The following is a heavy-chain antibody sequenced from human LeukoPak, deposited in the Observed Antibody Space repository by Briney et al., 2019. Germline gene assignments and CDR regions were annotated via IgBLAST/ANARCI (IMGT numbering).Heavy chain of an antibody. J-gene: IGHJ4*02. CDR1: GFTFSSYG. CDR2: ISYDGSNK. CDR3: AKDYYDSSGYYYATDY. D-gene: IGHD3-22*01. Sequence: GGSLRLSCAASGFTFSSYGMHWVRQAPGKGLGWVAVISYDGSNKYYADSVKGRFTISRDNSKNTLYLQMNSLRAEDTAVYYCAKDYYDSSGYYYATDYWGQGTLVTVSS. V-gene: IGHV3-30*18.